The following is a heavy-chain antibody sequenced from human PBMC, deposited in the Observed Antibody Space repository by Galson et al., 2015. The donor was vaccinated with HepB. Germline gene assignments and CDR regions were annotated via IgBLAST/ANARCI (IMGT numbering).Heavy chain of an antibody. V-gene: IGHV3-20*04. J-gene: IGHJ6*02. Sequence: SLRLSCAVSGFIFDDYGMSWVRQGPGKGLEWVSGINKNGDSTGYADSVKGRFTISRDNAKNSLYLQMNSLRAEDAALYYCARVADRGGYYNEGAMDVWGQGTTVTVSS. CDR1: GFIFDDYG. CDR3: ARVADRGGYYNEGAMDV. D-gene: IGHD3-22*01. CDR2: INKNGDST.